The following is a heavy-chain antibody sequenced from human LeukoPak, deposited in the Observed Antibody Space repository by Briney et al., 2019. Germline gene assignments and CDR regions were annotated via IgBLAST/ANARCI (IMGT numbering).Heavy chain of an antibody. D-gene: IGHD2-15*01. CDR2: IYYSGST. CDR3: AVVAAYDDAFDI. J-gene: IGHJ3*02. V-gene: IGHV4-59*06. Sequence: SETLSLTCTVSGGSISTYYWNWIRQPPGKGLEWIGYIYYSGSTYYNPSLKSRVTISVDTSKNQFSLKLSSVTAADTAVYYCAVVAAYDDAFDIWGQGTMVTVSS. CDR1: GGSISTYY.